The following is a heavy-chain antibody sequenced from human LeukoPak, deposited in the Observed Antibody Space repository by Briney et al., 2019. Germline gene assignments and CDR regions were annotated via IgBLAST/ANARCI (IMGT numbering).Heavy chain of an antibody. CDR3: ARAGRPYTSGWYSV. V-gene: IGHV4-39*07. CDR2: IYFSGST. D-gene: IGHD6-19*01. CDR1: GDSISSSNYY. Sequence: KPSETLSLTCIVSGDSISSSNYYWAWIRQPPGKGLEWIGSIYFSGSTYYNPSLKSRVTISGDTSKNQFSLKLRSVTAADTAVYYCARAGRPYTSGWYSVWGQGTLVTVSS. J-gene: IGHJ4*02.